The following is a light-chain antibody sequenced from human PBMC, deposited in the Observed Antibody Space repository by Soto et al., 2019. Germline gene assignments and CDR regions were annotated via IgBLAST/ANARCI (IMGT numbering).Light chain of an antibody. CDR1: TGAVTSGHY. V-gene: IGLV7-46*01. Sequence: QAVVTQEPSLTVSPGGTVTLTCGSSTGAVTSGHYPYWFQQKPGQAPRTLIYDTSDKHSWTPARFSGSLLGGKAALTLSGAPPKDEAEYYCLLSYSGARAGVVFGGGTQLTVL. CDR3: LLSYSGARAGVV. J-gene: IGLJ2*01. CDR2: DTS.